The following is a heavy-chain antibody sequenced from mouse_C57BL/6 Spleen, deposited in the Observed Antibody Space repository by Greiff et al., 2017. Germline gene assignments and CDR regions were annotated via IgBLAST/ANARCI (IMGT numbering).Heavy chain of an antibody. J-gene: IGHJ4*01. D-gene: IGHD3-1*01. CDR2: SRNKANDYTT. CDR3: ARDASFMDY. Sequence: EVKLVDSGGGLVQSGRSLRLSCATSGFTFSDFYMEWVRQAPGKGLEWIAASRNKANDYTTEYSASVKGRFIVSRDTSQSILYLQMNALRAEDTAIYYCARDASFMDYWGQGTSVTVSS. CDR1: GFTFSDFY. V-gene: IGHV7-1*01.